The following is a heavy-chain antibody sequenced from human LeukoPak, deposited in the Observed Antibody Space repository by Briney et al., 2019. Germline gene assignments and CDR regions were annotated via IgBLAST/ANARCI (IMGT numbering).Heavy chain of an antibody. J-gene: IGHJ2*01. CDR2: ISSSGSTI. CDR3: AREGSSARYFDL. V-gene: IGHV3-48*04. D-gene: IGHD6-6*01. Sequence: GGSLRLSCAASGFTFSSYAMSWVRQAPGKGLEWVSYISSSGSTIYYADSVKGRFTISRDNAKNSLYLQMNSLRAEDTAVYYCAREGSSARYFDLWGRGTLVTVSS. CDR1: GFTFSSYA.